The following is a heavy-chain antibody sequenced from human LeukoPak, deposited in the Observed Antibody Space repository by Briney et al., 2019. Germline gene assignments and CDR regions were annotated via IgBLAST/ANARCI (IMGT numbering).Heavy chain of an antibody. CDR2: INWNAGKT. V-gene: IGHV3-20*04. D-gene: IGHD6-6*01. J-gene: IGHJ4*02. CDR1: GFNFDDHG. CDR3: ARVTYNSEYSSSFYFDY. Sequence: PGGSLRLSCTASGFNFDDHGMTWVRQSPGKGLEWVSSINWNAGKTAYADSVKDRSTISRDNAKNSLYLQMNSLRGEDTALYYCARVTYNSEYSSSFYFDYWGQGTLVTVSS.